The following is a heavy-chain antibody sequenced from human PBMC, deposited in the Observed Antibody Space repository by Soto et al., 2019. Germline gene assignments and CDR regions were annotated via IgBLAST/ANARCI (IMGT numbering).Heavy chain of an antibody. Sequence: GESLKISCKGSGYSFTSYWIGWVRQMPGKGLEWMGIIYPGDSDTRYSPSFQGQVTISADKSISTAYLQWSSLKASDTAMYYCARHAEDDYYYYGMDVWGQGTAVTVSS. V-gene: IGHV5-51*01. J-gene: IGHJ6*02. CDR3: ARHAEDDYYYYGMDV. CDR1: GYSFTSYW. CDR2: IYPGDSDT.